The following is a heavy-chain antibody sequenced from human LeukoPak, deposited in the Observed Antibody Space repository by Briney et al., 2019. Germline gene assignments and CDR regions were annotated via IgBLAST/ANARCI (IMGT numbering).Heavy chain of an antibody. CDR2: IRYDGSNK. V-gene: IGHV3-30*02. J-gene: IGHJ4*02. CDR3: AKDISLELTYYFDY. CDR1: GFTFSSYG. D-gene: IGHD1-7*01. Sequence: PGGSLILSCAASGFTFSSYGMHWVRHAPRKGLEWVAFIRYDGSNKYYAASVKGRFTISRDNSKNTLYLQMNSLRAEDMALYYCAKDISLELTYYFDYWGQGTLVTVSS.